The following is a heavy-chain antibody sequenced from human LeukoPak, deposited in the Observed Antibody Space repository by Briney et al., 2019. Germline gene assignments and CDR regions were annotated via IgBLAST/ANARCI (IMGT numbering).Heavy chain of an antibody. CDR3: ARDVTVTTSGDY. D-gene: IGHD4-17*01. CDR2: ISGSSSYI. Sequence: GGSLRLSCAASGFTFSSYSMNWVRQAPGKGLEWVSSISGSSSYIYYADSVKGRFTISRDNAKNSLYLQMNSLRAEDTAVYYRARDVTVTTSGDYWGQGTLVTVSS. CDR1: GFTFSSYS. V-gene: IGHV3-21*01. J-gene: IGHJ4*02.